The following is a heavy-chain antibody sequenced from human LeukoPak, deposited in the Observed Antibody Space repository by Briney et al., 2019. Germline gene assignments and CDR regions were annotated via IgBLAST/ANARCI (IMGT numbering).Heavy chain of an antibody. CDR1: GGTFSSYA. V-gene: IGHV1-69*06. CDR2: IIPIFGTA. Sequence: ASVKVSCKASGGTFSSYAISWVRQAPGQGLEWMGGIIPIFGTANYAQKFQGRVTITADKSTSTAYMELSSLRSEDTAVYYCAKGGSGPKLFDPWGQGTLVTVSS. D-gene: IGHD3-10*01. CDR3: AKGGSGPKLFDP. J-gene: IGHJ5*02.